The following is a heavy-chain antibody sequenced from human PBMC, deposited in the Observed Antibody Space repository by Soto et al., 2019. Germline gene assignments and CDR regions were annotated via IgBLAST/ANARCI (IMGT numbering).Heavy chain of an antibody. Sequence: ASVKVSCKASGYTFTSYGISWVRQAPGQWLEWMGWISAGNGNTNYSQKLQGRVTITTDTSASTAYMELSSLRSEDTAVYYCARSCSSTSCYAGRFDYWGQGTLVTVSS. CDR1: GYTFTSYG. D-gene: IGHD2-2*01. CDR3: ARSCSSTSCYAGRFDY. J-gene: IGHJ4*02. V-gene: IGHV1-18*01. CDR2: ISAGNGNT.